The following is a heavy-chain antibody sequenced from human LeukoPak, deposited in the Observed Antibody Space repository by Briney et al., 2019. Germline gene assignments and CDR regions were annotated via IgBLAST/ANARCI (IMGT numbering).Heavy chain of an antibody. Sequence: GGSLRLSCAASGFTFSSYSMNWVRQAPGKGLEWVSSISSSSSYIYYADSVKGRFTISRDNAKNSLYLQMNSLRAEDTAVYYCAREFWGPIAVAGSRSAFDTWGQGTMVTVSS. D-gene: IGHD6-19*01. CDR2: ISSSSSYI. CDR3: AREFWGPIAVAGSRSAFDT. CDR1: GFTFSSYS. J-gene: IGHJ3*02. V-gene: IGHV3-21*01.